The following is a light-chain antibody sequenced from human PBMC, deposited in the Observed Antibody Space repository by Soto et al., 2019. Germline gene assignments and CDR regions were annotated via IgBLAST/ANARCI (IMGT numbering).Light chain of an antibody. CDR3: QSTDSSGTSRV. Sequence: SYELTQPPSVSVSPGQTARITCSGDALAKQYAYWYQQKPGQAPVVVIYKDTERPSGIPERFSGFSSGTTVTLTISGVQAEDEADYYCQSTDSSGTSRVFGGGTKVTVL. CDR2: KDT. V-gene: IGLV3-25*03. CDR1: ALAKQY. J-gene: IGLJ2*01.